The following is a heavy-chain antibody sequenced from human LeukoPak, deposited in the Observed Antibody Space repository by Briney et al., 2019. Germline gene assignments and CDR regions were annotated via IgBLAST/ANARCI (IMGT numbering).Heavy chain of an antibody. Sequence: SETLSLTCTVSGGSISSYYWSWIRQPPGKGLEWIGYIYYSGSTNYNPSLKSRVTISVDTSKNQFSLKLSSVTAADTAVYYCARRGYSYGYENFDYWGQGTLVTVSS. CDR3: ARRGYSYGYENFDY. D-gene: IGHD5-18*01. J-gene: IGHJ4*02. V-gene: IGHV4-59*08. CDR2: IYYSGST. CDR1: GGSISSYY.